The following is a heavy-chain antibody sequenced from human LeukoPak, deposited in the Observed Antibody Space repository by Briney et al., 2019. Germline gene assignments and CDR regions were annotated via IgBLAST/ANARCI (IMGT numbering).Heavy chain of an antibody. J-gene: IGHJ6*03. Sequence: PSETLSLTCTVSGGSISSYYEYWVRLRPPQGKGLVWLGSVYYSGSTNPTPSLQSPITISVSTTKNSLYLKPISVTDAATAVYYCPRTYCSSSSCAGGYYYMDVWGKGTTVTVS. CDR2: VYYSGST. CDR3: PRTYCSSSSCAGGYYYMDV. D-gene: IGHD2-2*01. CDR1: GGSISSYYEY. V-gene: IGHV4-39*07.